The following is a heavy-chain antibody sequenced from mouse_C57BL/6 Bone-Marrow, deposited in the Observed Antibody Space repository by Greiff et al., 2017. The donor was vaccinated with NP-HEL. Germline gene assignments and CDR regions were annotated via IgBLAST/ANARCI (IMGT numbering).Heavy chain of an antibody. J-gene: IGHJ2*01. Sequence: QVQLKQPGAELVKPGASVKMSCKASGYTFTSYWITWVKQRPGQGLEWIGDIYPGSGSTNYNEKFKSKATLTVDTSSSTAYMQLSSLTSEDSAVYYCARVDGYYGSFDYWGQGTTLTVSS. V-gene: IGHV1-55*01. CDR2: IYPGSGST. D-gene: IGHD2-3*01. CDR1: GYTFTSYW. CDR3: ARVDGYYGSFDY.